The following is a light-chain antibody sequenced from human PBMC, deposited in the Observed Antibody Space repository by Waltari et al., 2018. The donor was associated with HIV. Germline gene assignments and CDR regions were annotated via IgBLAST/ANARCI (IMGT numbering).Light chain of an antibody. J-gene: IGKJ1*01. V-gene: IGKV3-20*01. CDR1: QSFSSNY. CDR2: GAS. Sequence: EIVLTQSPGTLSLSPGERATLSCRASQSFSSNYLAWYQKKAGRAPRLLIYGASSRAAGIPDRFSGSGSGTDFTLTISRLEPEDFAVYYCQQYGSSPWTFGQGTKVEIK. CDR3: QQYGSSPWT.